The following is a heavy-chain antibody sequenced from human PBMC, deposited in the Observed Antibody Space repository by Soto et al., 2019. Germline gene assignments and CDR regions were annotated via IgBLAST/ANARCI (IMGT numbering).Heavy chain of an antibody. CDR3: AKESGGIGGSFDY. Sequence: EVQLLESGGGLVQPGGSLRLSCAASGFTFRSDGMSWVRQAPGKGLEWVSGISGSGGYTYYADSVKGWFTISRDNSKNTLYLQMNSLRAEDTAVYYCAKESGGIGGSFDYGGQGTLVTVSS. D-gene: IGHD2-15*01. J-gene: IGHJ4*02. CDR2: ISGSGGYT. V-gene: IGHV3-23*01. CDR1: GFTFRSDG.